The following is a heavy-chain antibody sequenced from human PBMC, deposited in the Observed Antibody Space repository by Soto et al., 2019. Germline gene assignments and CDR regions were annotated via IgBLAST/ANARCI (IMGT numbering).Heavy chain of an antibody. Sequence: PSETLSLTCTVSGDSISRSTYYWGWIRQPPGKGLEWIGEIYHSGSTNYNPSLKSRVTISVDKSKNQFSLKLSSVTAADTAVYYCARAAMGGSSWPFDYWGQRTLVTVSS. D-gene: IGHD6-13*01. CDR1: GDSISRSTYY. J-gene: IGHJ4*02. CDR3: ARAAMGGSSWPFDY. CDR2: IYHSGST. V-gene: IGHV4-39*07.